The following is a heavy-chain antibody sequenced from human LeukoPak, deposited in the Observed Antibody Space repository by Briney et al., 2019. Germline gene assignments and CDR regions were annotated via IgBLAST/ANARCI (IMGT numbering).Heavy chain of an antibody. Sequence: SETLSLTCAVYGGSVSGYYWSWIRQPPGKGLEWIGEINQSGNTNYNPSLKSRVTISVDTSKNQFSLKLSSVTAADTAVYYCARRGSGSYYNRAFDIWGQGTMVTVSS. J-gene: IGHJ3*02. CDR2: INQSGNT. D-gene: IGHD3-10*01. CDR1: GGSVSGYY. V-gene: IGHV4-34*01. CDR3: ARRGSGSYYNRAFDI.